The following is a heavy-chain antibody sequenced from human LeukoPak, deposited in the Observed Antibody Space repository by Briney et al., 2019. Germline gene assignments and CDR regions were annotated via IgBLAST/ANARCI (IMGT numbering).Heavy chain of an antibody. CDR3: SNAFDY. CDR1: GFTFSNYG. J-gene: IGHJ4*02. D-gene: IGHD4-11*01. V-gene: IGHV3-33*01. Sequence: GGSLRLSCAASGFTFSNYGMHWVRQAPGKGLEWVAVIWHDGGNKYYIDSVKGRFTISRDNSKNTVYLQKNSLRSEDTAVYYCSNAFDYWGQGTLVTVSS. CDR2: IWHDGGNK.